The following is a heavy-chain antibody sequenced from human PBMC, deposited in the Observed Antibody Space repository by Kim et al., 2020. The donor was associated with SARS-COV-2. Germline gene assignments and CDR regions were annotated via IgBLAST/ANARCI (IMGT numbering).Heavy chain of an antibody. CDR1: GFTFSSYG. J-gene: IGHJ4*02. D-gene: IGHD2-15*01. Sequence: GGSLRLSCAASGFTFSSYGMHWVRQAPGKGLEWVAVIWYDGSNKYYADSVKGRFTISRDNSKNTLYLQMNSLRAEDTAVYYCARGPEDIVPGRSWYFDYWGQGTLVTVSS. V-gene: IGHV3-33*01. CDR2: IWYDGSNK. CDR3: ARGPEDIVPGRSWYFDY.